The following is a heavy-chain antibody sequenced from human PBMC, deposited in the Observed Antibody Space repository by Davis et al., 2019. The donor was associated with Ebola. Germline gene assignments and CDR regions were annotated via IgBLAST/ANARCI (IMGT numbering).Heavy chain of an antibody. Sequence: SETLSLTCTVSGGSISSSSYYWGWIRQPPGKGLEWIGSIYYSGSTNYNPSLKSRVTISVDTSKNQFSLKLSSVTAADTAVYYCARGQTYYDFWSGYYHYYYGMDVWGQGTTVTVSS. CDR3: ARGQTYYDFWSGYYHYYYGMDV. J-gene: IGHJ6*02. D-gene: IGHD3-3*01. V-gene: IGHV4-39*07. CDR2: IYYSGST. CDR1: GGSISSSSYY.